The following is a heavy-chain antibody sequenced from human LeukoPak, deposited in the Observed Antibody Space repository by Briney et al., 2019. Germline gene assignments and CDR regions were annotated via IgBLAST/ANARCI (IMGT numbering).Heavy chain of an antibody. D-gene: IGHD6-6*01. J-gene: IGHJ4*02. CDR1: GASFSDYY. CDR3: ARVPNIASRPCDQ. Sequence: SSETLTLTCAVYGASFSDYYWTWIRQPPGKGPEWIGEINHSGNTNYNPSLKSRVTIIVDTPKKQFSLKLTTVTAADTAVYYCARVPNIASRPCDQWGQGTQFTVSS. CDR2: INHSGNT. V-gene: IGHV4-34*01.